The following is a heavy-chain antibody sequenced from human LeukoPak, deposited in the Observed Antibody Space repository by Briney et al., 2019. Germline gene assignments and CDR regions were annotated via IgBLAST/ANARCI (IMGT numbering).Heavy chain of an antibody. CDR1: GYTFTSYY. D-gene: IGHD2-2*01. Sequence: ASVKVSCKASGYTFTSYYMHWVRQAPGQGLEWMGIINPSGSSTSYAQKFQGRVTMTRDMSTSTVYMELSSLRSEDTAVYYCAREDCSSTSCHYYFDYWGQGTLVTVSS. CDR2: INPSGSST. J-gene: IGHJ4*02. CDR3: AREDCSSTSCHYYFDY. V-gene: IGHV1-46*01.